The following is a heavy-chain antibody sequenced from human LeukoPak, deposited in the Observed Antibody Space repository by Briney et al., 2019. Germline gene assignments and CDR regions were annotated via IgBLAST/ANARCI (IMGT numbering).Heavy chain of an antibody. J-gene: IGHJ4*02. Sequence: GGSLRLSCAASGFTFSSYWMSWVRQAPGKGLEWVANIKQDGSEKYYVDSVKGRFTISRDNAKNSLYLQMNSLRAEDTAVYYCAKRGPGSPESGKYYFDYWGQGTLVTVSS. CDR1: GFTFSSYW. CDR3: AKRGPGSPESGKYYFDY. D-gene: IGHD3-10*01. V-gene: IGHV3-7*03. CDR2: IKQDGSEK.